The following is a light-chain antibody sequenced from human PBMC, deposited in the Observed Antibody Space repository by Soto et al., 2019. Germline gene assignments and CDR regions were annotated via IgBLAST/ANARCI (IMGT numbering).Light chain of an antibody. CDR1: QGVTTN. CDR3: QQYNNWPFS. J-gene: IGKJ5*01. V-gene: IGKV3-15*01. CDR2: DVS. Sequence: ERVMTQSPATLSVSPGERATLSCRAGQGVTTNFAWYQQKSGQSPRLLIYDVSIRATGVPARFSGTGSETDFTLTISGLQSEDSAVYFCQQYNNWPFSFGQGTRVEIK.